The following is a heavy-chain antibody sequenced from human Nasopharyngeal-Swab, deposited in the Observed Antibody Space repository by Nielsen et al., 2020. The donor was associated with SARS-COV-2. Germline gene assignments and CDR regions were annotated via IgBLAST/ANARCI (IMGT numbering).Heavy chain of an antibody. CDR1: GYTLTELS. CDR2: FDPEDGET. J-gene: IGHJ6*02. Sequence: ASVKVSCKVSGYTLTELSMHWARQAPGKGLEWMGGFDPEDGETIYAQKFQGRVTMTEDTSTDTAYMELSSLRSEDTAVYYCATGFVVVPAANPYYYYYGMDVWGQGTTVTVSS. V-gene: IGHV1-24*01. D-gene: IGHD2-2*01. CDR3: ATGFVVVPAANPYYYYYGMDV.